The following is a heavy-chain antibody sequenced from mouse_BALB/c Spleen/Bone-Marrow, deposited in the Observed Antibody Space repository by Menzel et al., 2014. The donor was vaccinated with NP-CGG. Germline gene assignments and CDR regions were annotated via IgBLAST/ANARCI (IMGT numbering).Heavy chain of an antibody. J-gene: IGHJ4*01. CDR1: GYAFTNYW. CDR3: ARELGRRAMDY. V-gene: IGHV1-54*01. Sequence: QVQLQQSGAELVRPGTSVQVSCKASGYAFTNYWIEWIKQRPGQGLEWIGVINPGSGGANYNEKFKGKATLTADKSSSTAYIQFSSLTSDDSAVYFCARELGRRAMDYWGQATSVTVSS. D-gene: IGHD4-1*01. CDR2: INPGSGGA.